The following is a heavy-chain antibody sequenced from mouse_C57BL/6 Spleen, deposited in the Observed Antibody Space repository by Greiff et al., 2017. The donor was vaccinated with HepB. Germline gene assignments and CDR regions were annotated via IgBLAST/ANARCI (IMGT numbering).Heavy chain of an antibody. D-gene: IGHD4-1*01. Sequence: QVQLKESGAELVKPGASVKISCKASGYAFSSYWMNWVKQRPGKGLEWIGQIYPGDGDTNYNGKFKGKATLTADKSSSTAYMQLSSLTSEDSAVYFCARRWDDWYFDVWGTGTTVTVSS. V-gene: IGHV1-80*01. CDR3: ARRWDDWYFDV. J-gene: IGHJ1*03. CDR1: GYAFSSYW. CDR2: IYPGDGDT.